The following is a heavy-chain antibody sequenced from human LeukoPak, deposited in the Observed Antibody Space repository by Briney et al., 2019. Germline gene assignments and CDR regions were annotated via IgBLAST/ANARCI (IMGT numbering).Heavy chain of an antibody. Sequence: GGSLRLSCAASGFTFSDYYMSWIRQAPGKGLEWVSYISSSSSYANYADSVKGRFTISRDNAKNTLYLQMNSLRAEDTAIYYCARVISGYDSSGYRDYWGQGTLVTVSS. J-gene: IGHJ4*02. CDR2: ISSSSSYA. V-gene: IGHV3-11*06. CDR1: GFTFSDYY. CDR3: ARVISGYDSSGYRDY. D-gene: IGHD3-22*01.